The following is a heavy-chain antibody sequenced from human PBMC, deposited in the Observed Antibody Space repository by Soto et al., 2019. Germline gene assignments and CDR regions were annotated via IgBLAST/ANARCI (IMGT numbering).Heavy chain of an antibody. CDR3: ARGYCSTTSCQYYPDY. CDR2: INAGNGDT. J-gene: IGHJ4*02. V-gene: IGHV1-3*01. Sequence: ASVKVSCKASGYTFPNYAIHWVRQAPGQRLEWTGWINAGNGDTLYSHKFQGRVTITSDTSASTAYMELSSLRSEDTAVYYCARGYCSTTSCQYYPDYWGQGTLVTVSS. CDR1: GYTFPNYA. D-gene: IGHD2-2*01.